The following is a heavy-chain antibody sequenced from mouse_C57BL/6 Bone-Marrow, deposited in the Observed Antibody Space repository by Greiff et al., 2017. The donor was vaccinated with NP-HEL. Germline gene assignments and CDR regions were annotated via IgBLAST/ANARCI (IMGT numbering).Heavy chain of an antibody. CDR3: AALLWLRRGWYFDV. D-gene: IGHD2-9*01. Sequence: VQLQQSGAELARPGASVKLSCKASGYTFTSYGISWVKQRTGQGLEWIGEIYPRSGNTYYNEKFKGKATLTADKSSSTAYMALRSLTSEDSAVYFFAALLWLRRGWYFDVGGRGTTVTVSS. V-gene: IGHV1-81*01. CDR2: IYPRSGNT. CDR1: GYTFTSYG. J-gene: IGHJ1*03.